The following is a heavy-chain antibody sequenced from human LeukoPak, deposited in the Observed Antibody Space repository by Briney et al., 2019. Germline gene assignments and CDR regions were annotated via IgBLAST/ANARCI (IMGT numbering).Heavy chain of an antibody. CDR3: ARGPPNWGYDY. V-gene: IGHV1-8*01. J-gene: IGHJ4*02. CDR2: MSPNSGDT. D-gene: IGHD7-27*01. Sequence: ASVKVSYKASGYTFTSYDFNWVRQATGQRPEWMGWMSPNSGDTGYAQKFQDRVTMTRNTSISTAYMELSSPRSDDTAVYYCARGPPNWGYDYWGPGTLVTVSS. CDR1: GYTFTSYD.